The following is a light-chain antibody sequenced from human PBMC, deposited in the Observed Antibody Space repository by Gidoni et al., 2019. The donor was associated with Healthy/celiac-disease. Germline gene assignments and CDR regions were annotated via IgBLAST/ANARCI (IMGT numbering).Light chain of an antibody. Sequence: DIQTPQSPSSLSASVGDRVTITCRASQSISSYLNWYQQKPGKAPKLLIYAASSLQSGVPSRFSGSGSGTDFTLTISSLQPEDFATYYCQQSYSTPWTFGQGTKVEIK. V-gene: IGKV1-39*01. J-gene: IGKJ1*01. CDR2: AAS. CDR3: QQSYSTPWT. CDR1: QSISSY.